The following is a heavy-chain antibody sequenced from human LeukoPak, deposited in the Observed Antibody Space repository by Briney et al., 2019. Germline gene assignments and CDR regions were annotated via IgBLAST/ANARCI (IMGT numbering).Heavy chain of an antibody. CDR3: ARDQDGYDILTGGAFDI. J-gene: IGHJ3*02. D-gene: IGHD3-9*01. CDR1: GFTFSSYA. Sequence: TGGSLRLSCAASGFTFSSYAMSWVRQAPGKGLEWVAVISDDGNNKYYADSVKGRFAISRDNSRNTFYLQMDSLRAEDTAVYYCARDQDGYDILTGGAFDIWGQGTMVTVSS. CDR2: ISDDGNNK. V-gene: IGHV3-30*09.